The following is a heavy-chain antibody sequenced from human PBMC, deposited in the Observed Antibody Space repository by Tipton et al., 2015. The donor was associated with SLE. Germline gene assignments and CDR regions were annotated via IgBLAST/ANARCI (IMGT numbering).Heavy chain of an antibody. V-gene: IGHV1-8*01. CDR3: ARGAKFQQPYDY. J-gene: IGHJ4*02. CDR1: GYTFTSYD. CDR2: MNPNSGNT. Sequence: QSGPEVKKPGASVKVSCKASGYTFTSYDINWVRQATGQGLEWMGWMNPNSGNTGYAQKFQGRVTMTRNTSISTAYMGLSSLRSDDTAVYYCARGAKFQQPYDYWGQGTLVTVSS. D-gene: IGHD6-13*01.